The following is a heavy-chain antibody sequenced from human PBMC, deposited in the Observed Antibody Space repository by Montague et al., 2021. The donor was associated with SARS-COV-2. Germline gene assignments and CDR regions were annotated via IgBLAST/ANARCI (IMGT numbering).Heavy chain of an antibody. D-gene: IGHD3-22*01. CDR1: GGSISTSSYY. Sequence: SETLSLTCTVSGGSISTSSYYWGWLRLPPGKGLEWIGTIYYSGGTYYNPSLTSRVTISVDTSKNQFSLKLSSVTAADTAVYYCARHYYFDTSGQTPPFDYWGQGTLVTVSS. J-gene: IGHJ4*02. CDR2: IYYSGGT. CDR3: ARHYYFDTSGQTPPFDY. V-gene: IGHV4-39*01.